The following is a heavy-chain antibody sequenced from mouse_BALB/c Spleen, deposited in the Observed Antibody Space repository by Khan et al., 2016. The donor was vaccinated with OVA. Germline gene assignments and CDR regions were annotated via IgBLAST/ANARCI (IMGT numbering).Heavy chain of an antibody. D-gene: IGHD1-2*01. V-gene: IGHV5-17*02. Sequence: EVELVESGGGLVQPGGSRKLSCAASGFTFSSFGMHWVRQAPEKGLEWVAYISSGSSTIYYADSVKGRFTISRDNPKNTLFLQMTSLWSEDTAMYYCASPVITTAKGAMDYWGQGTSVTVSS. CDR3: ASPVITTAKGAMDY. CDR2: ISSGSSTI. CDR1: GFTFSSFG. J-gene: IGHJ4*01.